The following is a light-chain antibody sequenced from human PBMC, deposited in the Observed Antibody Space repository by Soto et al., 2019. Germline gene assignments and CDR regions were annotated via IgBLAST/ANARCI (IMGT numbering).Light chain of an antibody. CDR2: KAS. CDR1: QSISTW. CDR3: QQYGSYPWT. V-gene: IGKV1-5*03. J-gene: IGKJ1*01. Sequence: DIQMTQSPSTLSASVGDRVTITCRARQSISTWLAWYQQKPGEASKLLIYKASTLESGVPSRFSGSGSGTEFTLTISSLQPDDFATYYCQQYGSYPWTFGQGTKVEIK.